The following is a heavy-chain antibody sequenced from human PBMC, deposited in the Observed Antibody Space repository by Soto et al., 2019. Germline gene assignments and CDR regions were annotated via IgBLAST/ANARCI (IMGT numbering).Heavy chain of an antibody. CDR1: GYTFTSYG. Sequence: QVQLVQSGAEVKKPGASVKVSCKASGYTFTSYGISWVRQAPGQGLEWMGWINAYNGNTNYAQKLQGRVTITTDTATITAFMVLRSLRSDDTAVFYCARDPVAGTYFDYWGQGTLVTVSS. D-gene: IGHD6-19*01. V-gene: IGHV1-18*01. J-gene: IGHJ4*02. CDR3: ARDPVAGTYFDY. CDR2: INAYNGNT.